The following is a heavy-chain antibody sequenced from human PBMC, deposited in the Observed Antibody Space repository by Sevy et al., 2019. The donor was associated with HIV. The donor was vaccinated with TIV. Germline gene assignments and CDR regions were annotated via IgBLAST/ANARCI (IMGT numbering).Heavy chain of an antibody. J-gene: IGHJ6*02. Sequence: GGSLRLSCAASGFTFSSYAMHWVRQAPGKGLEWVAVISYDGSNKYYADSVKGRFTISRDNSKNTLYLQMNSLRAEDTGVYYCARELGAHYYYYGMDVWGQGTTVTVSS. CDR3: ARELGAHYYYYGMDV. V-gene: IGHV3-30-3*01. D-gene: IGHD3-16*01. CDR2: ISYDGSNK. CDR1: GFTFSSYA.